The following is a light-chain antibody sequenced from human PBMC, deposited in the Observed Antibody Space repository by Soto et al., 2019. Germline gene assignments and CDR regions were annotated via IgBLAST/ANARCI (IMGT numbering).Light chain of an antibody. CDR2: DVS. Sequence: QSALTQPASVSGSPGQSITIPCTGTSSDVGGYNHVSWYQQHPGKAPKLMIYDVSNRPSGVSNRFSGSKSGNTASLTISGLLAEDEADYYCSSYRSSSTPDVFGTGTKLTVL. CDR1: SSDVGGYNH. V-gene: IGLV2-14*01. J-gene: IGLJ1*01. CDR3: SSYRSSSTPDV.